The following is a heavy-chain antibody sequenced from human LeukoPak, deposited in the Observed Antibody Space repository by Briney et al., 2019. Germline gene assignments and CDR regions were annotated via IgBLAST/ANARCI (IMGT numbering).Heavy chain of an antibody. V-gene: IGHV3-74*01. D-gene: IGHD4/OR15-4a*01. CDR1: GFTFSNYW. Sequence: GGSLRLSCAASGFTFSNYWMHWVRQDPGKGLVWVSFINPDGSTTSYADSVKGRFTISRDNAKNTLYLQMNSLRAEDTAVYYCARGAKRNYYYYYMDVWGKGTTVTVSS. CDR2: INPDGSTT. CDR3: ARGAKRNYYYYYMDV. J-gene: IGHJ6*03.